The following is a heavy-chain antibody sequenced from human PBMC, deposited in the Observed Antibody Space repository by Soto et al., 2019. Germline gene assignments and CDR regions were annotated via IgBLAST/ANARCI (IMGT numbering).Heavy chain of an antibody. CDR2: IYHSGST. Sequence: SETLSLTCAVSGGSISSSNWWSWVRQPPGKGLEWIGEIYHSGSTNYNPSLKSRVTISVDKSKNQFSLKLSSVTAADTAVYYCARDSSGWSKNWFDPWGQGTLVTVSS. D-gene: IGHD6-19*01. J-gene: IGHJ5*02. CDR1: GGSISSSNW. V-gene: IGHV4-4*02. CDR3: ARDSSGWSKNWFDP.